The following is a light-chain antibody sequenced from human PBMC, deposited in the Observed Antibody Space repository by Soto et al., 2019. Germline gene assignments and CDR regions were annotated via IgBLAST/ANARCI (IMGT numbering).Light chain of an antibody. CDR1: SGHGSYI. V-gene: IGLV4-60*02. J-gene: IGLJ2*01. CDR2: LEGSGSY. CDR3: ETWDSNTRV. Sequence: QPVLTQSSSASASLGSSVKLTCTLSSGHGSYIIAWHHQQPGKAPRYLMKLEGSGSYNKGSAVPDRFSGSSSGADRYLTISNLQFEDEANYYCETWDSNTRVFGGGTKLTVL.